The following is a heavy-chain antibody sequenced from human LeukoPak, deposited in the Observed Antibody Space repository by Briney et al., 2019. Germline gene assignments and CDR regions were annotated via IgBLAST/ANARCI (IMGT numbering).Heavy chain of an antibody. CDR3: ARRASSSWSSRGDYFDY. V-gene: IGHV4-59*08. CDR1: GGSISSYY. D-gene: IGHD6-13*01. CDR2: IYYSGST. Sequence: SETLSLTCTVSGGSISSYYWSWIRQPPGKGLEWIGYIYYSGSTNYNPSLKSRVTISVDTSKNQFSLKLSSVTAADTAVYYCARRASSSWSSRGDYFDYWGQGTLVTVSS. J-gene: IGHJ4*02.